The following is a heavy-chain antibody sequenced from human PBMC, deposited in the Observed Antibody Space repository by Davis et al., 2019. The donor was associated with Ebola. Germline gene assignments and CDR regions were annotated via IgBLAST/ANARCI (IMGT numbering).Heavy chain of an antibody. D-gene: IGHD3-10*01. CDR3: ARGMVRGVRYFDFDY. Sequence: SVKVSCKASGGTFSSYAISWVRQAPGQGLEWMGGIIPIFGTANYAQKFQGRVTITADESTSTAYMELSSLRSEDTAVYYCARGMVRGVRYFDFDYWGQGTLVTVSS. CDR1: GGTFSSYA. V-gene: IGHV1-69*13. CDR2: IIPIFGTA. J-gene: IGHJ4*02.